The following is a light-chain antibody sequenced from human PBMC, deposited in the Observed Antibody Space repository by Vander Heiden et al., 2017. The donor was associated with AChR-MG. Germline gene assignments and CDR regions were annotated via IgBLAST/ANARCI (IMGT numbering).Light chain of an antibody. CDR1: SSNIGSNY. CDR2: RNN. CDR3: AAWDDSLRVV. J-gene: IGLJ2*01. V-gene: IGLV1-47*01. Sequence: QSVLTQPPSASGTPGQRVPISCSGSSSNIGSNYVYWYQQLPGTAPKLLIYRNNQRPSGVPDRFSGSKSGTSASLAISGLRSEDEADYYCAAWDDSLRVVFGGGTKLKVL.